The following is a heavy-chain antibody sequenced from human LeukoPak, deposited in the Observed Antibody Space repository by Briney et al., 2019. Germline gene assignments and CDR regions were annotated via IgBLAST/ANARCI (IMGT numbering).Heavy chain of an antibody. D-gene: IGHD5-18*01. Sequence: PGRSLRLSCAASGFTFDDYAMHWVRQAPGKGLEWVSGITWNSDSIDYADSVKGRFTISRDNAKNSLYLQMNSLRAEDTAVYYCVEGGAARFGYWGQGTLVAVSS. CDR3: VEGGAARFGY. CDR2: ITWNSDSI. V-gene: IGHV3-9*01. CDR1: GFTFDDYA. J-gene: IGHJ4*02.